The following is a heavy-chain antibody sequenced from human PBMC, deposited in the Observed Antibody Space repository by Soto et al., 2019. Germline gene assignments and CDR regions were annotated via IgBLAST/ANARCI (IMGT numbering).Heavy chain of an antibody. CDR2: ISWNSGSI. CDR3: AKDRAVAGTLFDY. CDR1: GFTFDDYA. Sequence: PGGSLRLSCAASGFTFDDYAMHWVRQAPGKGLEWVSGISWNSGSIGYADSVKGRFTISRDNAKNSLYLQMNSLRAEDTALYYCAKDRAVAGTLFDYWGQGTLVTVSS. V-gene: IGHV3-9*01. D-gene: IGHD6-19*01. J-gene: IGHJ4*02.